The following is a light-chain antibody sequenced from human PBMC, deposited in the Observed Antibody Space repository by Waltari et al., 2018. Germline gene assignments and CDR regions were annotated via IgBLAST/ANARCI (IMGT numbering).Light chain of an antibody. CDR3: QQYYHLYPYA. J-gene: IGKJ2*01. CDR1: QTIDVW. CDR2: RAS. Sequence: DFQMTQSPSTLSASVGDRVTITCRASQTIDVWLAWYQHKAGKAPERLISRASDLQSGVPSRFSGSGSGTEFSLTINNLQPDDFATYYCQQYYHLYPYAFGQGTKLEIK. V-gene: IGKV1-5*03.